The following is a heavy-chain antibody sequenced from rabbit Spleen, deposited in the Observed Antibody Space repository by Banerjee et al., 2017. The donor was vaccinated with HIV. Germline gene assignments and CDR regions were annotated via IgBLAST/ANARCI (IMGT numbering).Heavy chain of an antibody. D-gene: IGHD6-1*01. CDR1: GFSFSSSYY. V-gene: IGHV1S40*01. J-gene: IGHJ4*01. CDR3: ARASNNYGEFDL. Sequence: QSLEESGGDLVKPGASLTLTCTASGFSFSSSYYMCWVRQAPGKGLEWIACISAGSSGSTYYASWAKGRFTISKTSSTTVTLQMTSLSAADSATYFCARASNNYGEFDLWGQGTLVTVS. CDR2: ISAGSSGST.